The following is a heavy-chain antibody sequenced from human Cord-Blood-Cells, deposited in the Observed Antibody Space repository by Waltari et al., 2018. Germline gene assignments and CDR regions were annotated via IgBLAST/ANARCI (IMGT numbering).Heavy chain of an antibody. CDR3: ARGCGGDCYYYFDY. CDR2: IIPILGIA. J-gene: IGHJ4*02. V-gene: IGHV1-69*04. D-gene: IGHD2-21*02. Sequence: QVQLVQSGAGVKKPGSSVRVSCKGAGGTFSSYAISWVRQAPGQGLEWMGGIIPILGIANCAQKFQGRSTITADESTSTAYMELSSLRSEDTAVYYCARGCGGDCYYYFDYWGQGTLVTVSS. CDR1: GGTFSSYA.